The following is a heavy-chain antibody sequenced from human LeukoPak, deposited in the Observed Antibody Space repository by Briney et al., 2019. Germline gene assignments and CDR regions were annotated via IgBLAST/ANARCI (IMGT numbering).Heavy chain of an antibody. Sequence: GGSLRLSCAASGFTFSSDWMSWVRQAPGKGLEWVSAISGSGGSTYYADSVKGRFTISRDNSKNTLYLQMNSLRAEDTAVYYCAKGPVDLYFDYWGQGTLVTVSS. CDR1: GFTFSSDW. V-gene: IGHV3-23*01. CDR2: ISGSGGST. D-gene: IGHD3/OR15-3a*01. CDR3: AKGPVDLYFDY. J-gene: IGHJ4*02.